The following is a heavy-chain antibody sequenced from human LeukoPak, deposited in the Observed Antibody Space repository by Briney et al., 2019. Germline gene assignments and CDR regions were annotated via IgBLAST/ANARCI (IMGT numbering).Heavy chain of an antibody. CDR2: IYYSGST. V-gene: IGHV4-59*01. CDR3: ARCLAAQKFDY. CDR1: GASISDYY. Sequence: NPSETLSLTCTVSGASISDYYYSRIRQPPGKGLEWIGYIYYSGSTNYNPSLQSRVTISVDTSKNQFSLRLSSVTAADTAVYYCARCLAAQKFDYWGQGTLVTVSS. D-gene: IGHD6-6*01. J-gene: IGHJ4*02.